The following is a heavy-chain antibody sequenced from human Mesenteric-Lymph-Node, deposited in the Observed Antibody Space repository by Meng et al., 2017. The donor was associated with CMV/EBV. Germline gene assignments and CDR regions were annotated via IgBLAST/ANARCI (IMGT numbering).Heavy chain of an antibody. CDR3: ARHQRWLKSEGGFNY. CDR2: INHSGST. V-gene: IGHV4-34*01. D-gene: IGHD4-23*01. CDR1: GGSFSGYY. Sequence: QRQLQQWGAGLLKPSDTLPLTFAVYGGSFSGYYGSWIRQPPGKGLEWIGEINHSGSTNYNPSLKSRVTISVDTSKNQFSLKLSSVTAADTAVYYCARHQRWLKSEGGFNYWGQGTLVPSPQ. J-gene: IGHJ4*02.